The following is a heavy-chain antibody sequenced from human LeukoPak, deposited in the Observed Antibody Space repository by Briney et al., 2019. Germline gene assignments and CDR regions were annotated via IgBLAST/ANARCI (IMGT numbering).Heavy chain of an antibody. CDR1: GGSISSGGYY. J-gene: IGHJ4*02. D-gene: IGHD2-15*01. Sequence: SETLSLTCTVSGGSISSGGYYWTWIRQHPGKGLEWIGHIYYSGNTYYNPSLKSRVTISVDTSKNQFSLKLSSVTAADTAVYYCARGNYVGYCSGGSCYNGGFFDYWGQGTLVTVSS. CDR2: IYYSGNT. V-gene: IGHV4-31*03. CDR3: ARGNYVGYCSGGSCYNGGFFDY.